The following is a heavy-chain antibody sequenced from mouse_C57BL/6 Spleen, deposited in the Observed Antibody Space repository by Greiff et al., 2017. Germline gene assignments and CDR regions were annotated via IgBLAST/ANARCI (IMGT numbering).Heavy chain of an antibody. D-gene: IGHD2-4*01. CDR3: ARGDYDVGFAY. V-gene: IGHV1-64*01. J-gene: IGHJ3*01. CDR1: GYTFTSYW. CDR2: IHPTSGST. Sequence: QVQLQQSGAELVKPGASVKLSCKASGYTFTSYWMHWVKQRPGQGLEWIGMIHPTSGSTNYNEKFKGKATLTVDKSSSTAYMQLSSLTSEDSAVYYCARGDYDVGFAYWGQGTLVTVSA.